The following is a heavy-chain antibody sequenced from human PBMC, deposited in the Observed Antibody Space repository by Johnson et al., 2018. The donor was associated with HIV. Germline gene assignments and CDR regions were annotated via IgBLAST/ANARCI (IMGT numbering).Heavy chain of an antibody. D-gene: IGHD3-3*01. CDR3: ARAYYNFWSGDAFDI. V-gene: IGHV3-23*04. Sequence: VQLVESGGGLVQPGGSLRLSCAASGFTYSNYAMSWVRQAPGKGLEWVSEISGSGGNTDYADSVKGRFTISRDNSKNTLYLQMNSLRAEDTAVYYCARAYYNFWSGDAFDIWGQGTMVTVSS. CDR2: ISGSGGNT. J-gene: IGHJ3*02. CDR1: GFTYSNYA.